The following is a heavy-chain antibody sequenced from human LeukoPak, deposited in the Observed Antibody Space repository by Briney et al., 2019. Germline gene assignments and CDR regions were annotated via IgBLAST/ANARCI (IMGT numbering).Heavy chain of an antibody. CDR1: GYTFTSYD. Sequence: ASVKVSCKASGYTFTSYDINWVRQATGQGLEWMGWMNPNSGNTGYAQKFQGRITITRNISINTAYMELSNLRSEDTAVYYCARGRAAAGYNWFDPWGQGALVTVSS. V-gene: IGHV1-8*03. J-gene: IGHJ5*02. CDR2: MNPNSGNT. D-gene: IGHD6-13*01. CDR3: ARGRAAAGYNWFDP.